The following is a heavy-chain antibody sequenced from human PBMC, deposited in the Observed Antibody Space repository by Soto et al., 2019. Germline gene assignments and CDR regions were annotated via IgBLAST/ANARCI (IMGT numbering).Heavy chain of an antibody. J-gene: IGHJ4*02. CDR2: INHSGST. CDR1: CGSFSGYY. V-gene: IGHV4-34*01. Sequence: SETLSLTCAVYCGSFSGYYWSWIRQPPGKGLEWIGEINHSGSTNYNPSLKSRVTISVDTSKNQFSLKLSSVTAADTAVYYCARSGSLDYDFWSGYYQSYWGQGTLVTVSS. D-gene: IGHD3-3*01. CDR3: ARSGSLDYDFWSGYYQSY.